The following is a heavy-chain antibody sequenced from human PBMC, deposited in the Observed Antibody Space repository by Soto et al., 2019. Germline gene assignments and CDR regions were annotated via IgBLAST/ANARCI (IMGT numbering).Heavy chain of an antibody. CDR2: IYWDDDK. CDR3: AHRPNYYDSSGYLPHYFDY. Sequence: QITLKESGPTLVKPTQTLTLTCTFSGFSLSTSGVGVGWIRQPPGKALEWLALIYWDDDKRYSPSLKSRLTITKDTSKNQVVLTMTNMDPVDTATYYCAHRPNYYDSSGYLPHYFDYWGQGTLVTVSS. CDR1: GFSLSTSGVG. V-gene: IGHV2-5*02. D-gene: IGHD3-22*01. J-gene: IGHJ4*02.